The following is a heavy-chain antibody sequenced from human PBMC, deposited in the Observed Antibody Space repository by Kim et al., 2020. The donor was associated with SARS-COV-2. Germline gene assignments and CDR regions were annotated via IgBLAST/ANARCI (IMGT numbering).Heavy chain of an antibody. V-gene: IGHV3-30*04. D-gene: IGHD2-21*02. CDR3: AQGGPLAYCGGYCYSDAFDI. CDR2: ISYDGSNK. CDR1: GFTFSSYA. J-gene: IGHJ3*02. Sequence: GGSLRLSCAASGFTFSSYAMHWVRQAPGKGLEWVAVISYDGSNKYYADSVKGRFTISRDNSKNTLYLQMNSLRAEDTAVYYCAQGGPLAYCGGYCYSDAFDIWGQGTMVTVSS.